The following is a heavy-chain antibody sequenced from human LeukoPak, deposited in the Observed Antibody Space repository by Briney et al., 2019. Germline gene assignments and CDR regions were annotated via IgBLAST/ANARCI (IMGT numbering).Heavy chain of an antibody. CDR1: GYAFTDYY. CDR2: INPTSGDT. CDR3: AKDLIEAAATTFVY. D-gene: IGHD6-13*01. Sequence: PGASVKVSCKASGYAFTDYYMHWVRQAPGQGLEWVGWINPTSGDTNSAQKFQGRVTMARDTSINTVYMQLSWLRSDDTAMYYCAKDLIEAAATTFVYWGQGTLVTVSS. J-gene: IGHJ4*02. V-gene: IGHV1-2*02.